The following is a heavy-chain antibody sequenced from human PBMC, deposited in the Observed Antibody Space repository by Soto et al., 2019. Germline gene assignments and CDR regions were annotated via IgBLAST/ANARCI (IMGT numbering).Heavy chain of an antibody. CDR2: IRSKADGGTT. V-gene: IGHV3-15*01. Sequence: EVQLVESGGGLLKPGGSLRLSCVASGFTFSNAWMSWVRQAPGKGLEWVGRIRSKADGGTTDYAAPVKGRFTISRDDSENTLYLQMNNLQTEDTAVYYCTTSLGGYCSSTSRLGPLNGFDYWGQGTLVTVSS. D-gene: IGHD2-2*01. CDR1: GFTFSNAW. CDR3: TTSLGGYCSSTSRLGPLNGFDY. J-gene: IGHJ4*02.